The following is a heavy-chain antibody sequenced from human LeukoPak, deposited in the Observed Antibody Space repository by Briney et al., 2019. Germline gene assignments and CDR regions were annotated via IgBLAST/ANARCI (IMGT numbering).Heavy chain of an antibody. CDR2: ISGSGGTT. CDR1: GFTFSSYA. Sequence: GSLRLSCAASGFTFSSYAMSWVRQAPGKGLEWVSGISGSGGTTYYADSVKGRFTISRDNSKNTVYLQMNSLRAEDTAVYFCAKAAIGFGELFFDYWGQGTLVIVSS. D-gene: IGHD3-10*01. CDR3: AKAAIGFGELFFDY. V-gene: IGHV3-23*01. J-gene: IGHJ4*02.